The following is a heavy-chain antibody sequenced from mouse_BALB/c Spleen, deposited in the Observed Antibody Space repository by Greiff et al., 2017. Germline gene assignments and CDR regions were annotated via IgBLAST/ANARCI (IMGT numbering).Heavy chain of an antibody. J-gene: IGHJ1*01. CDR3: ARDWDTTVVATEYFDV. CDR1: GFTFSDYY. CDR2: ISDGGSYT. Sequence: EVKLVESGGGLVKPGGSLKLSCAASGFTFSDYYMYWVRQTPEKRLEWVATISDGGSYTYYPDSVKGRFTISRDNAKNNLYLQMSSLKSEDTAMYYCARDWDTTVVATEYFDVWGAGTTVTVSS. V-gene: IGHV5-4*02. D-gene: IGHD1-1*01.